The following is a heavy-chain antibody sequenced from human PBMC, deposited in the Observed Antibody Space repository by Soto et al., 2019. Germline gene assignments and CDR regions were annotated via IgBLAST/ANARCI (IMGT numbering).Heavy chain of an antibody. CDR2: INYSGST. CDR1: GGSISSSSYY. J-gene: IGHJ5*02. V-gene: IGHV4-39*01. D-gene: IGHD3-9*01. Sequence: QLQLQESGPGLVKPSETLSLTCTVSGGSISSSSYYWGWIRQPPGKGLEWIGSINYSGSTYYNPSLKSRVTIAVDTSKNQFALKLSSVTAAYTAVYYCARHQMYYDILTGYPTPSGWFDPWGQGTLVTVSS. CDR3: ARHQMYYDILTGYPTPSGWFDP.